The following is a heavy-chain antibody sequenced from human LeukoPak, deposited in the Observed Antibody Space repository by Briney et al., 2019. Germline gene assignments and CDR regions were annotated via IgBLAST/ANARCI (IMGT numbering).Heavy chain of an antibody. CDR2: ISHDGTNK. CDR1: GFPFSGYA. J-gene: IGHJ4*02. V-gene: IGHV3-30-3*01. D-gene: IGHD3-22*01. Sequence: GGSLRLSCAASGFPFSGYAIHWVRQTPGKGLEWVAVISHDGTNKYYADSVKGRFTISRDNSKNTLYLQMNSLRTEDTAVYYCARHRGPSLHSSGYFDYWGQGTLVTVSS. CDR3: ARHRGPSLHSSGYFDY.